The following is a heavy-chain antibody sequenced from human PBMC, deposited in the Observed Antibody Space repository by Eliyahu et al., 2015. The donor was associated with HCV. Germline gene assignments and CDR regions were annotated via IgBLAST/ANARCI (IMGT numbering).Heavy chain of an antibody. Sequence: QVQLQESGPGLVRPSGTLSLTCTVSRASITTYYWXWIRQSAGEGLEWIGRIYHSGKTEYNPPLKSRVTMSLDTSKNHFSLILTSVTAADTAVYYCARDIFGPFDPWGQGTLVTVSS. V-gene: IGHV4-4*07. J-gene: IGHJ5*02. CDR3: ARDIFGPFDP. CDR2: IYHSGKT. CDR1: RASITTYY. D-gene: IGHD3-10*02.